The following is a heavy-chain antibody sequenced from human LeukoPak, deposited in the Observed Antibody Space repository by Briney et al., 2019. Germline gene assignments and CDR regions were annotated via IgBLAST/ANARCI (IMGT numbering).Heavy chain of an antibody. V-gene: IGHV3-74*01. D-gene: IGHD3-22*01. J-gene: IGHJ1*01. CDR3: ARAPSEIGGYYPEYFRH. CDR2: IKSDGST. Sequence: GGSLRLPCAASGFTFSSYWMHWVRQPPGKGLVWVSRIKSDGSTNYADSVKGRFTISRDSAKNTVSLQMNSLRAEDTGVYYCARAPSEIGGYYPEYFRHWGQGTLVTVSS. CDR1: GFTFSSYW.